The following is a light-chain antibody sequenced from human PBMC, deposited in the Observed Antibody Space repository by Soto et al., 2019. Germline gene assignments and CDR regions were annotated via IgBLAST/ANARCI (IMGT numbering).Light chain of an antibody. CDR2: RAS. J-gene: IGKJ1*01. V-gene: IGKV1-5*03. Sequence: DLQRTQPPSTLSGSVGDRVTITCRASQTISSWLAWYQQKPGKAPKLLIYRASTLKSGVPSRFSGSGSGTEFTLTISSLQPDDFATYYCQHYNSYSEAFGQGTKVDIK. CDR3: QHYNSYSEA. CDR1: QTISSW.